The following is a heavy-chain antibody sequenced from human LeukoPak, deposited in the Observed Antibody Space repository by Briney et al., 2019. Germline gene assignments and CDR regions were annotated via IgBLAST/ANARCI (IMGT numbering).Heavy chain of an antibody. CDR3: ARITTVTPIDS. V-gene: IGHV3-48*04. CDR2: ISSSSSTI. Sequence: GGSLRLSCAASGFTFSSYSMNWVRQAPGKGLEWVSYISSSSSTIYYADSVKGRFTISRDNAKNSLYLQMNSLRAEDTAVYYCARITTVTPIDSWGQGTLVTVSS. D-gene: IGHD4-11*01. CDR1: GFTFSSYS. J-gene: IGHJ4*02.